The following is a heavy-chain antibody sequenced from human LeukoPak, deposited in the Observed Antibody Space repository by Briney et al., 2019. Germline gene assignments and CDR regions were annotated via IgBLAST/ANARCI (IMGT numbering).Heavy chain of an antibody. V-gene: IGHV3-30*03. J-gene: IGHJ4*02. CDR3: ARDFGDEMAVNFDY. CDR1: GFTFSSYG. CDR2: ISYDGSNK. D-gene: IGHD5-24*01. Sequence: GGSLRLSCAASGFTFSSYGMHWVRQAPGKGLEWVAVISYDGSNKYYADSVKGRFTISRDNSKNTLYLQMNSLRAEDTAVYYCARDFGDEMAVNFDYWGQGTLVTVSS.